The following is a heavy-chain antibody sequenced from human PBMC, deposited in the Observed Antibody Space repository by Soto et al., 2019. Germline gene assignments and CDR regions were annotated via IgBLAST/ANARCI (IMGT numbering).Heavy chain of an antibody. CDR1: GFTFSSYA. Sequence: PGGSLRLSCAASGFTFSSYAMSWVRQAPGKGLEWVSAISGSGGSTYYADSVKGRFTISRDNSKNTLYLQMNSLRAEDTAVYYCAKDTDRFGELLDRREYYFDYWGQGTLVTVSS. CDR2: ISGSGGST. D-gene: IGHD3-10*01. CDR3: AKDTDRFGELLDRREYYFDY. V-gene: IGHV3-23*01. J-gene: IGHJ4*02.